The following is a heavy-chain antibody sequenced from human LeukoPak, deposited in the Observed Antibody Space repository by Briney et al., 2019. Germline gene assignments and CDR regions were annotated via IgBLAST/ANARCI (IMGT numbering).Heavy chain of an antibody. V-gene: IGHV1-69*01. D-gene: IGHD2-2*01. Sequence: SVKVSCKASGGTFSSYAISWVRQAPGQGLEWMGGIIPIFGTANYAQKFQGRVTITADESTSTAYMELSSLRSEDTAVYYCARDGRYCSSTSCFHYFDYWGQGTLVTVSS. CDR3: ARDGRYCSSTSCFHYFDY. J-gene: IGHJ4*02. CDR1: GGTFSSYA. CDR2: IIPIFGTA.